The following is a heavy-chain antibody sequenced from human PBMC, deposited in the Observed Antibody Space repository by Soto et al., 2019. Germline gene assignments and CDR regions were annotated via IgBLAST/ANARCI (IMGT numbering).Heavy chain of an antibody. CDR1: GFTFSSYG. CDR2: ISYDGSNK. CDR3: AKGAYGDRDYYYYGMDV. V-gene: IGHV3-30*18. Sequence: QVQLVESGGGVVQPGRSLRLSCAASGFTFSSYGMHWVRQAPGKGLEWVAVISYDGSNKYYADSVKGRFTISRDNPKNTLYLQMTSLRAEDTAVYYCAKGAYGDRDYYYYGMDVWGQGTTVTVSS. D-gene: IGHD4-17*01. J-gene: IGHJ6*02.